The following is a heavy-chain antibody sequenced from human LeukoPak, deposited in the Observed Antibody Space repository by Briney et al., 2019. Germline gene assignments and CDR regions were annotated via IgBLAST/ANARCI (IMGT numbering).Heavy chain of an antibody. Sequence: ASVKVSCKTSGSTFTAYYMHWVRQAPGQGLEWMGWINPNNGDTNYAQKFQGRVTMTSDTSISTAYMELSALRSDDTAIYYCARGNGGNYYLYYFDYWGQGTLVTVSS. V-gene: IGHV1-2*02. CDR2: INPNNGDT. D-gene: IGHD2-21*01. CDR3: ARGNGGNYYLYYFDY. J-gene: IGHJ4*02. CDR1: GSTFTAYY.